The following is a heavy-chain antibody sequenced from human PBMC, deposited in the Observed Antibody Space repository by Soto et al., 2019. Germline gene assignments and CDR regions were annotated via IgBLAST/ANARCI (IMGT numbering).Heavy chain of an antibody. CDR3: ARQTGLGATNY. CDR1: GFTFSNFW. V-gene: IGHV3-74*01. Sequence: PGGSLRLSCAGSGFTFSNFWMHWVRQAPGKGLVWVARINTDGSVTSHADSVKGRFTISRDNAKSTLYLQMNSLREEDSATYYCARQTGLGATNYWGRGTLVTVSS. D-gene: IGHD1-26*01. J-gene: IGHJ4*02. CDR2: INTDGSVT.